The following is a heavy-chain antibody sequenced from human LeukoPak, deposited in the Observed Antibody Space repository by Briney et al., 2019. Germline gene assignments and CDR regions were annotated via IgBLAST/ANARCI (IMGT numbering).Heavy chain of an antibody. CDR1: GYTFTGYY. Sequence: ASVTVSCTASGYTFTGYYMHWVRQAPGQGLEWMGWINPNSGGTNYAQKFQGRVTMTRDTSISTAYMELSRLRSDDTAVYYCATRRAYCGGDCYYGYWGQGTLVTVSS. J-gene: IGHJ4*02. CDR2: INPNSGGT. V-gene: IGHV1-2*02. D-gene: IGHD2-21*02. CDR3: ATRRAYCGGDCYYGY.